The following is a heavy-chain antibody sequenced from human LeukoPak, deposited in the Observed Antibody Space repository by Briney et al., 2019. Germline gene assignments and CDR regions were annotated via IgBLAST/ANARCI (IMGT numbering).Heavy chain of an antibody. J-gene: IGHJ4*02. CDR3: AKDNNHYGDYGPSPYYFDY. Sequence: QPGGSLRLSCTVSGFTVSSNSMSWVRQAPGKGLEWVSVIYSGGSTYYADSVKGRFTISRDNSKNTLYLQMNSLRAEDTAVYYCAKDNNHYGDYGPSPYYFDYWGQGTLVTVSS. D-gene: IGHD4-17*01. CDR2: IYSGGST. V-gene: IGHV3-53*05. CDR1: GFTVSSNS.